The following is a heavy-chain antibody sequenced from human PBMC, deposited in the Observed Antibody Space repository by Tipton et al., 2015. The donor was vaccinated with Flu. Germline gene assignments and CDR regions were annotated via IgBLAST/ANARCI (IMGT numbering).Heavy chain of an antibody. CDR2: INYSGST. CDR3: ASLVKVYYDSSGYYYFDY. CDR1: GGSISSGGYY. V-gene: IGHV4-31*02. J-gene: IGHJ4*02. D-gene: IGHD3-22*01. Sequence: LRLSCTVSGGSISSGGYYWSWIRQHPGQGLEWIGYINYSGSTYYNPSLKSRVTISVDTSKNQFSLKLSSVTAADTAVYYCASLVKVYYDSSGYYYFDYWGQGTLVTVSS.